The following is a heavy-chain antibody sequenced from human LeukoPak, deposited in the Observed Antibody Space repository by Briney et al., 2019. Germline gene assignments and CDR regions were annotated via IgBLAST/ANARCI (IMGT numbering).Heavy chain of an antibody. D-gene: IGHD3-9*01. Sequence: PSETLSLTCTVSGGSISSYYWSWIRQPPGKGMAWIGYIYYSGSTNYNPSLKSRVTISVETSKNQFSLKLSSVTAADTAVYYCARVAIISTSDYYYGMDVWGQGTTVTVSS. CDR3: ARVAIISTSDYYYGMDV. CDR2: IYYSGST. J-gene: IGHJ6*02. V-gene: IGHV4-59*01. CDR1: GGSISSYY.